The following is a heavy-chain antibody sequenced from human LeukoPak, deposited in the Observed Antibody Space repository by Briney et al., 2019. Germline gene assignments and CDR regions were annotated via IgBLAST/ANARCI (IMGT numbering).Heavy chain of an antibody. Sequence: SETLSLTCAVYGGSFSGYYWSWIRQSPGKGLEWIGEINHSGSTNYNPSLKSRVTISVETSKNQFSLKLSSVTAADTAVYYCARGAHYDFWSGYYGYWGQGTLVTVSS. J-gene: IGHJ4*02. V-gene: IGHV4-34*01. D-gene: IGHD3-3*01. CDR1: GGSFSGYY. CDR2: INHSGST. CDR3: ARGAHYDFWSGYYGY.